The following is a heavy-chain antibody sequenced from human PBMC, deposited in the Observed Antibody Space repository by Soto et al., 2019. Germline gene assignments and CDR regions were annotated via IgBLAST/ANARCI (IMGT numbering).Heavy chain of an antibody. J-gene: IGHJ6*02. V-gene: IGHV3-74*01. CDR1: GFTFSSYW. Sequence: EVQLVESGGGLVQPGGSLRLSCAASGFTFSSYWMHWVRQAPGKGLVWVSRINSDGSSTSYADSVKLRCTISRDNAKNTLYLQMNSLRAEDTDVYYCARVVPLKGHCMGVWGQGTTVTVSS. D-gene: IGHD1-26*01. CDR2: INSDGSST. CDR3: ARVVPLKGHCMGV.